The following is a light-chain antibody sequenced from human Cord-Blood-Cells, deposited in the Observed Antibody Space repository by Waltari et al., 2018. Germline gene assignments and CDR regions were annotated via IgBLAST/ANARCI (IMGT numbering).Light chain of an antibody. CDR1: QSVSSN. CDR2: GAS. V-gene: IGKV3D-15*01. J-gene: IGKJ4*01. CDR3: QQYNNWPRA. Sequence: ETLMTQSPATLSVSPGERATLSCRASQSVSSNLAWYQQKPGQAPRLLIYGASTRATGIPARFSCSGSGTEFTLTISSLQSEDFAVYYCQQYNNWPRAFGGGTKVEIK.